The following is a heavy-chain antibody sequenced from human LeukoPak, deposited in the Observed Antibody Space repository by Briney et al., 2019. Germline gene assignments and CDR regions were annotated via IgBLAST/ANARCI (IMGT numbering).Heavy chain of an antibody. Sequence: GGSLRLSCAASGFTFSDYYMSWVRQAPGKGLEWLSYISTSGSTIYYADSVKGRFTISRDNAKNSLYLQMNSLRAEDTAVYYCARRRGYSYGYPEYWGQGTLVTVSS. CDR3: ARRRGYSYGYPEY. V-gene: IGHV3-11*01. CDR2: ISTSGSTI. D-gene: IGHD5-18*01. CDR1: GFTFSDYY. J-gene: IGHJ4*02.